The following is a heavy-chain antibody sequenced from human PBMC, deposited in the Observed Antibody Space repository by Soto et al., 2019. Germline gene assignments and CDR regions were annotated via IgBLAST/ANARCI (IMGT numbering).Heavy chain of an antibody. V-gene: IGHV5-51*01. Sequence: PGESLKISCKASGYSFTTYWIGWVRQMPGKGLEWMGIIYPGDSDTRFSPSFQGQVTISVDKSIHTAYLQWSSLKASDSAMYYCARQAYPFDSYSFGYWGQGTLVTVSS. CDR2: IYPGDSDT. J-gene: IGHJ4*02. CDR1: GYSFTTYW. D-gene: IGHD3-10*01. CDR3: ARQAYPFDSYSFGY.